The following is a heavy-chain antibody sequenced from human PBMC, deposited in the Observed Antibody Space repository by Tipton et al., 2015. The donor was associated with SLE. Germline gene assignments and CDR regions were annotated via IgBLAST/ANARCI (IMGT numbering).Heavy chain of an antibody. CDR2: IIPIFGAV. J-gene: IGHJ1*01. CDR3: ARDALGRYFDWLDFQH. Sequence: QVQLVQSRAEVKKPGSSVKVSCKASGGTFSSYAISWVRQAPGQGLEWMGGIIPIFGAVNYAQRFQGRVTITADESTSTAYMELSSLRSEDTAVYYCARDALGRYFDWLDFQHWGQGTLLTVSS. CDR1: GGTFSSYA. V-gene: IGHV1-69*01. D-gene: IGHD3-9*01.